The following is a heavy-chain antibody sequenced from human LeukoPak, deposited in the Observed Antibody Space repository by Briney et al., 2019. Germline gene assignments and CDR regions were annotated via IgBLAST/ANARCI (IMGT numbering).Heavy chain of an antibody. CDR3: VKSLDRGVISLPDAFDI. D-gene: IGHD3-10*01. CDR2: IIPIFCTA. V-gene: IGHV1-69*13. CDR1: GGTFSSYA. J-gene: IGHJ3*02. Sequence: ASVKVSCKASGGTFSSYAISWVRQAPGQGLEWMGGIIPIFCTANYAQKFQCRVTITADESTSTAYMELSSLRSEDTAVYYCVKSLDRGVISLPDAFDIWGQGTMVTVSS.